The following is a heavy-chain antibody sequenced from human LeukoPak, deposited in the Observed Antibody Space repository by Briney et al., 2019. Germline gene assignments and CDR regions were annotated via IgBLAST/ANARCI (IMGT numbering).Heavy chain of an antibody. J-gene: IGHJ4*02. Sequence: SETLSLTCTVSGGSISTYYWSWIRQPPGKGLEWIGYIYNSGSTNYNPSLKSRVTISVDTSKNQFSLKLSSVTAADTAVYYCARENSNSWYLDYWGQGTLVTV. CDR2: IYNSGST. CDR3: ARENSNSWYLDY. V-gene: IGHV4-59*01. D-gene: IGHD6-13*01. CDR1: GGSISTYY.